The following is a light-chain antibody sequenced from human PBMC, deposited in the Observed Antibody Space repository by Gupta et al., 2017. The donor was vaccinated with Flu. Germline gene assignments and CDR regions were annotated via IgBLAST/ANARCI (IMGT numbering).Light chain of an antibody. CDR2: GAS. CDR3: QHESSGHPAFT. CDR1: QSVASN. V-gene: IGKV3-15*01. J-gene: IGKJ2*01. Sequence: EIVMTQSPATLSVSPGERATLSCRASQSVASNLAWYQQKPAQAPRLLMYGASTRATGILARFSGSGDGTEFTLTISSRQSEDFAVYYCQHESSGHPAFTFGQGTKVEIK.